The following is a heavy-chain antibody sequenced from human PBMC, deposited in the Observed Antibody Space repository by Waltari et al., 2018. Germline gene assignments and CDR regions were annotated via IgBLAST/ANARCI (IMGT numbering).Heavy chain of an antibody. D-gene: IGHD2-2*02. J-gene: IGHJ4*02. CDR1: GGSINSIIYF. Sequence: QLQLQESGPGLVKPSETLSLTCTVSGGSINSIIYFWGWIRQPPGKGLEWIGSLTNGVITYYTASLRSRVTISLDTSKNQFSLKVNSGTAADTAVYYCARHESYTTRDYWGQGTLVTVSS. V-gene: IGHV4-39*01. CDR3: ARHESYTTRDY. CDR2: LTNGVIT.